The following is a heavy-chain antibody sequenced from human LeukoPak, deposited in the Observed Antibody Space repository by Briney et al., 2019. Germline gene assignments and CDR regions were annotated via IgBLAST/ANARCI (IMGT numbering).Heavy chain of an antibody. CDR1: GFTFSSYA. CDR2: ISYDGSNK. Sequence: GGSLRLSCAASGFTFSSYAMHWVRQAPGKGLEWVAVISYDGSNKYYADSVKGRFTISRDNSKNTLYLQMNSLRAEDTAVYYCARRRVRGVITHIHDFDYWGQGTLVTVSS. J-gene: IGHJ4*02. CDR3: ARRRVRGVITHIHDFDY. D-gene: IGHD3-10*01. V-gene: IGHV3-30-3*01.